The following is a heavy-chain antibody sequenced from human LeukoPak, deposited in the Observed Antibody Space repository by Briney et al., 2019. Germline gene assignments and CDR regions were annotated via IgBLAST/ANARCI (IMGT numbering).Heavy chain of an antibody. Sequence: GGSLRLSCAASGFTFSSYWMSWVRQAPGKGLEWVANIKQDGSEKYYVDSVKGRFTISRDNSKNTLYLQMNSLRAEDTAVYYCAKEDSGTTVAKPLGPFDYWGQGTLVTVSS. J-gene: IGHJ4*02. CDR2: IKQDGSEK. CDR1: GFTFSSYW. CDR3: AKEDSGTTVAKPLGPFDY. D-gene: IGHD4-23*01. V-gene: IGHV3-7*03.